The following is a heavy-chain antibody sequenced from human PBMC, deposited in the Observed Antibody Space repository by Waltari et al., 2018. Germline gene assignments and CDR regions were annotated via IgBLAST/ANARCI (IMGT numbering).Heavy chain of an antibody. Sequence: QVQLVQSGAEVKKPGSSVKVSCKASGGTFRSYAINWVRQAPGQGLEWMGGIIPVFGTANYAQRFQGRVTITTEESTSTAYMELSSLKPEDTAVYYCTRVTGGSWEGGFDPWGQGTLVTVSS. V-gene: IGHV1-69*05. CDR1: GGTFRSYA. CDR2: IIPVFGTA. J-gene: IGHJ5*02. D-gene: IGHD6-13*01. CDR3: TRVTGGSWEGGFDP.